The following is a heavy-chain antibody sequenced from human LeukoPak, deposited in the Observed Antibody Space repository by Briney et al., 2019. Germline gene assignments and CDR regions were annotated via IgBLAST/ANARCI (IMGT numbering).Heavy chain of an antibody. Sequence: GGSLRLSCAASGFTFSSYGMHWVRQAPGKGLEGVAVIWYYGSNKCYAGSVKGRFTIARYNSKNALYLQMNCLKAKDTAVYYCARAPYYYDSSGPPYFDYWGQGTLVTVSS. CDR1: GFTFSSYG. CDR2: IWYYGSNK. V-gene: IGHV3-33*01. D-gene: IGHD3-22*01. J-gene: IGHJ4*02. CDR3: ARAPYYYDSSGPPYFDY.